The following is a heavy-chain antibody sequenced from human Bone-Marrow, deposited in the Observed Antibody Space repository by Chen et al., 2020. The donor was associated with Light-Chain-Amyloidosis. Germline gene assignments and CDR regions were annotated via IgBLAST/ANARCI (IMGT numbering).Heavy chain of an antibody. CDR2: IRSEAYGGTT. Sequence: VQLVESGGGVVQPGGSLRLSCTASGFTFGDYAMSWVRQAPGKGLEWVGFIRSEAYGGTTEYAASVKGRFTISRDDSKSIAYLQMNSLKTEDTAVYYCTRDVPSKARFLEWVGFDPWGQGTLVTVSS. CDR1: GFTFGDYA. J-gene: IGHJ5*02. V-gene: IGHV3-49*04. CDR3: TRDVPSKARFLEWVGFDP. D-gene: IGHD3-3*01.